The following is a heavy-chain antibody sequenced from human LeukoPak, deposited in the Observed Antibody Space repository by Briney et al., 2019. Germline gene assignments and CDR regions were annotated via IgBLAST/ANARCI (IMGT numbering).Heavy chain of an antibody. Sequence: GGSLRLSCAASGFTFSSYAMHWVRQAPGKGLEWVAVISYDGGNKYYADSVKGRFTISGDNSKNTLYLQMNSLRAEDTAVYYCARDMEMATIFGSNSYFDYWGQGTLVTVSS. CDR3: ARDMEMATIFGSNSYFDY. V-gene: IGHV3-30-3*01. CDR1: GFTFSSYA. CDR2: ISYDGGNK. J-gene: IGHJ4*02. D-gene: IGHD5-24*01.